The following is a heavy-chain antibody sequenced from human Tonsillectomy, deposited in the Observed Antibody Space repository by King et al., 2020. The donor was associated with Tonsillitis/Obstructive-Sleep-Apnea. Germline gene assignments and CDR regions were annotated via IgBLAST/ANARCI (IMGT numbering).Heavy chain of an antibody. CDR1: GGSISSDAYY. D-gene: IGHD2-2*01. Sequence: QLQESGPGLVKPSQTLSLTCTVSGGSISSDAYYWSWIRQHPGKGLEWIGYIYYSGSTYYNPSLKSRVTISVDTSKNQFSLKLNSVTAADTAVYYCERVPADVLVVPAEHDYYLMEVWGQGTTVTVSS. CDR3: ERVPADVLVVPAEHDYYLMEV. J-gene: IGHJ6*02. CDR2: IYYSGST. V-gene: IGHV4-31*03.